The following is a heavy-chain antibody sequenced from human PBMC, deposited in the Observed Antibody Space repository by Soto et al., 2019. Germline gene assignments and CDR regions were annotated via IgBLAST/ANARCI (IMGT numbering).Heavy chain of an antibody. Sequence: SVKVSCKASGGTFSSYAISWVRQAPGPGLEWMGGIIPIFGTANYAQKFQGRVTITADKSTSTAYMELSSLRSEDTAVYYCARGMRWFGELLQSNYGMDVWGQGTTVTVSS. J-gene: IGHJ6*02. CDR3: ARGMRWFGELLQSNYGMDV. V-gene: IGHV1-69*06. D-gene: IGHD3-10*01. CDR1: GGTFSSYA. CDR2: IIPIFGTA.